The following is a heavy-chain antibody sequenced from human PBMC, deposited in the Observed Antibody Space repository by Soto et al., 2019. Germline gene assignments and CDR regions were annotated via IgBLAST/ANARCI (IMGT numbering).Heavy chain of an antibody. J-gene: IGHJ4*02. CDR2: TNPGDSQT. CDR3: ARHGAWEPLDH. Sequence: GESLKISCTGSGYSFNNYWIAWVRQMPGRGLEWMGITNPGDSQTRHSPSFQGQVTISVDKSISTAYLQWNSLKASDTAMYYCARHGAWEPLDHWGQGTLVTVSS. CDR1: GYSFNNYW. D-gene: IGHD1-26*01. V-gene: IGHV5-51*01.